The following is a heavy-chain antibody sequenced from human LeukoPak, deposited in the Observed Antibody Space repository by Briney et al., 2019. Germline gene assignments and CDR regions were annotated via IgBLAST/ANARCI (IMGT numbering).Heavy chain of an antibody. CDR1: GYTFTSYD. Sequence: ASVNVSCKASGYTFTSYDINWVRQATGQGLEWMGWMNPNSGNTGYAQKFQGRVTITRNTSISTAYMELSSLRSEDTAVYYCARTRPTRPWYYDFWSGYLTEFDYWGQGTLVTVSS. CDR3: ARTRPTRPWYYDFWSGYLTEFDY. D-gene: IGHD3-3*01. J-gene: IGHJ4*02. V-gene: IGHV1-8*03. CDR2: MNPNSGNT.